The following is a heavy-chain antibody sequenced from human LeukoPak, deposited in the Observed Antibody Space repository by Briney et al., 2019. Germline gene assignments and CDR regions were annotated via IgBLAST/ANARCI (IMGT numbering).Heavy chain of an antibody. CDR3: ARSMVRGVMYFDY. D-gene: IGHD3-10*01. J-gene: IGHJ4*02. CDR1: GGSISSYY. V-gene: IGHV4-59*01. CDR2: IYYSGST. Sequence: SETLSLTCTVSGGSISSYYWSWIRQPPGKGLEWIGYIYYSGSTNYNPSLKSRVTISVDTSKNQFPLKLSSVTAADTAVYYCARSMVRGVMYFDYWGQGTLVTVSS.